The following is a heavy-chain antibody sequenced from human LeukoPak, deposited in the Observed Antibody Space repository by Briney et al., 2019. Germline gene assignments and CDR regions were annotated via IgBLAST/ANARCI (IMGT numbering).Heavy chain of an antibody. CDR1: GFNFGDYA. CDR2: IRRKEYGGTT. Sequence: SGGSLRLSCTASGFNFGDYAMSWVRQAPGKGLEWVGFIRRKEYGGTTEYAASVKGRFTISRDDSKSVAYLQMNSLKTEDTAVYCCTREPGAYCSSSSCPSTYWGQGTLVTVSS. V-gene: IGHV3-49*04. D-gene: IGHD2-2*01. J-gene: IGHJ4*02. CDR3: TREPGAYCSSSSCPSTY.